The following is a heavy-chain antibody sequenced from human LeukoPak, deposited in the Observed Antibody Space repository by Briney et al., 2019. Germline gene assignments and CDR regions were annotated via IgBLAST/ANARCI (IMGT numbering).Heavy chain of an antibody. CDR3: AREWASTVTVYYYYYGMDV. CDR1: GFTFSSYG. D-gene: IGHD4-17*01. J-gene: IGHJ6*02. V-gene: IGHV3-33*01. CDR2: IWYDGSNK. Sequence: PGRSLRLSCAASGFTFSSYGVHWVRQAPGKGLEWVAVIWYDGSNKYYADSVKGRFTISRDNSKNTLYLQMNSLRAEDTAVYYCAREWASTVTVYYYYYGMDVWGQGTTVTVSS.